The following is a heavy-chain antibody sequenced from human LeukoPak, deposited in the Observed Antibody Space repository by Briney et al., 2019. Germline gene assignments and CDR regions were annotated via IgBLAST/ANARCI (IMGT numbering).Heavy chain of an antibody. CDR3: ARAKYSSGWYAYMDY. V-gene: IGHV3-43D*03. J-gene: IGHJ4*02. Sequence: GGSLRLSCAASGFTFDDHAMHWVRQAPGKGLEWVSLITWDGGSTYYAGSVKGRFTISRDNSKNSLYLQMNSLRAEDTALYYCARAKYSSGWYAYMDYWGQGTLVTVSS. CDR1: GFTFDDHA. CDR2: ITWDGGST. D-gene: IGHD6-19*01.